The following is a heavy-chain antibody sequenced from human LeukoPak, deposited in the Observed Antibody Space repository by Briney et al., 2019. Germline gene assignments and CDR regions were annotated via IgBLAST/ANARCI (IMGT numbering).Heavy chain of an antibody. V-gene: IGHV3-48*02. Sequence: GGSLRLSCAASGFTFSSYSMDWVRQAPGKGLEWVSYISSSSSTIYYADSVKGRFTISRDNAKNSLYLQMNSLRDEDTAVYYCAKAMKAGPYYYYGMDVWGQGTTVTVSS. J-gene: IGHJ6*02. CDR2: ISSSSSTI. CDR3: AKAMKAGPYYYYGMDV. CDR1: GFTFSSYS. D-gene: IGHD2-2*01.